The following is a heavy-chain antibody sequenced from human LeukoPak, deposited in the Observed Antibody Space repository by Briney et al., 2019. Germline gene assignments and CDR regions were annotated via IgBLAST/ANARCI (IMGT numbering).Heavy chain of an antibody. CDR2: ISGSGGST. CDR3: ARALDDYGDYYGMDV. J-gene: IGHJ6*02. D-gene: IGHD4-17*01. CDR1: GFTFSSYA. Sequence: GGSLRLSCAASGFTFSSYAMSWVRQAPGKGLEWVSAISGSGGSTYYADSVKGRFTISRDNSKNTLYLQMNSLRAEDTAVYYCARALDDYGDYYGMDVWGQGTTVTVSS. V-gene: IGHV3-23*01.